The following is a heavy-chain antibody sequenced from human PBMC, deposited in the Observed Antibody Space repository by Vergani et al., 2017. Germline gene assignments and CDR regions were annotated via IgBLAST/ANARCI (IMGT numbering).Heavy chain of an antibody. CDR2: IIPIFGTA. J-gene: IGHJ5*02. CDR3: ARDLFHRYGSSTSCYGFEWFDP. D-gene: IGHD2-2*01. Sequence: VQLVESGAEVKKPGSSVKVSCKASGGTFSSYAISWVRQAPGQGLEWMGGIIPIFGTANYAQKFQGRVTSTADESTSTAYMELSSLRSEDTAVYYCARDLFHRYGSSTSCYGFEWFDPWGQGTLVTVSS. V-gene: IGHV1-69*01. CDR1: GGTFSSYA.